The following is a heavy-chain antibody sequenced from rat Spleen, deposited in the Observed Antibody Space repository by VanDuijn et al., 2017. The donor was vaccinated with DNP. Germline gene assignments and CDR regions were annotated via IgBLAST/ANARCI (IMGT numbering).Heavy chain of an antibody. D-gene: IGHD1-4*01. CDR2: VTSSGGST. Sequence: EVQLVESGGGSVQPGRSLKLSCVASRFTFNSYWMAWIRQVPGKGLELVASVTSSGGSTYYPDSVKGRFIISRDNARNTLYLQMNSLRSEDTATYYCARTTRVYWYFDFWGPGTMVTVSS. CDR3: ARTTRVYWYFDF. V-gene: IGHV5-31*01. J-gene: IGHJ1*01. CDR1: RFTFNSYW.